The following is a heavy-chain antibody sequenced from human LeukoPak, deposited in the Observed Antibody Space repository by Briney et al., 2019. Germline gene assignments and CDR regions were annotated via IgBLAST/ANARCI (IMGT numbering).Heavy chain of an antibody. J-gene: IGHJ3*02. V-gene: IGHV4-59*01. CDR2: IYYSGGT. Sequence: PSETLSLTCTVSGCSMSSYYWSWVRQPPGKGLEWVGYIYYSGGTTYNPALKSGVTISVDTSKNQFSLKLSSVTAADTAVYYCARWHGKGAFDIWGQGTMVTVSS. CDR3: ARWHGKGAFDI. CDR1: GCSMSSYY. D-gene: IGHD1-14*01.